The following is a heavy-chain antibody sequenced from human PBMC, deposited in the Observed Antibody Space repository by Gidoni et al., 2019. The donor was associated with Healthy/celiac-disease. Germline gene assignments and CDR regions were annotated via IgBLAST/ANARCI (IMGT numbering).Heavy chain of an antibody. CDR2: IYYSVST. CDR1: GDSISTSSYY. CDR3: ARLERWPRTHDAFDI. V-gene: IGHV4-39*01. J-gene: IGHJ3*02. D-gene: IGHD1-1*01. Sequence: QLQLQESGPGLVKPSETLSLPCTVPGDSISTSSYYWGWIRQPPGKGLEWIGSIYYSVSTYYNPSLKSRVTISVDTSKNQFSLKLSSVTAADTAVYYCARLERWPRTHDAFDIWGQGTMVTVSS.